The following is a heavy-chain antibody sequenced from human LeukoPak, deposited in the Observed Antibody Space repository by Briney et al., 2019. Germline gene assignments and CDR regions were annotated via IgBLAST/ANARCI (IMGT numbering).Heavy chain of an antibody. D-gene: IGHD3-10*01. CDR3: AKGLYYYGSGSY. CDR2: ISGSGGST. J-gene: IGHJ4*02. CDR1: GFTFSRYW. Sequence: SGGSLRLSCAASGFTFSRYWMHWVRQAPGKGLEWVSAISGSGGSTHYADSVKGRFTISRDNSKNTLYLQMNSLRAEDTAVYYCAKGLYYYGSGSYWGQGTLVTVSS. V-gene: IGHV3-23*01.